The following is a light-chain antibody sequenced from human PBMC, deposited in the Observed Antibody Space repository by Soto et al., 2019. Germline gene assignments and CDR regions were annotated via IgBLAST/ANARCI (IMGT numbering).Light chain of an antibody. Sequence: QSVLTQPASVSGSPGQSITISCTGTSSDVGGYNYVSWYQHHPGKAPKLMIYDVSNRPSGVSNRFSDSKSGNMASLTISGLQPEDEADYYCSSYTTSNTRQIVFGTGTKVTVL. J-gene: IGLJ1*01. CDR1: SSDVGGYNY. V-gene: IGLV2-14*03. CDR2: DVS. CDR3: SSYTTSNTRQIV.